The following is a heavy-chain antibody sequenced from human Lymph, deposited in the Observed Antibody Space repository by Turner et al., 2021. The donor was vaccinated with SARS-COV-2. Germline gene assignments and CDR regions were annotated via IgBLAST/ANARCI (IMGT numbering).Heavy chain of an antibody. CDR2: IYSGGSS. CDR3: ARDLDTAGGMDV. D-gene: IGHD5-18*01. V-gene: IGHV3-53*04. J-gene: IGHJ6*02. Sequence: EVQLVESGGGLVQPGGSLRPSCAASGITVSRNYMSWVRQAPGKGLEWVSVIYSGGSSYYADSVKGRFTISRNNSKNTLYLQMNSLRAEDTAVYYCARDLDTAGGMDVWGQGTTVTVSS. CDR1: GITVSRNY.